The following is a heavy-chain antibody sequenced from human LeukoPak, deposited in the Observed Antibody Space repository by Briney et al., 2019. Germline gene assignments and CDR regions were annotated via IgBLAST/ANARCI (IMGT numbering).Heavy chain of an antibody. CDR3: ARGLGSPVGQ. Sequence: ASVKVSCKASGYTFTIYDINWVRQAPGQGLEWMGWMNPKTGNTGYAQNFQGRVSMTSNTSITTAYMELSSLRSKDTAVYYCARGLGSPVGQWGQGTLVTVSS. D-gene: IGHD1-26*01. CDR2: MNPKTGNT. CDR1: GYTFTIYD. J-gene: IGHJ4*02. V-gene: IGHV1-8*01.